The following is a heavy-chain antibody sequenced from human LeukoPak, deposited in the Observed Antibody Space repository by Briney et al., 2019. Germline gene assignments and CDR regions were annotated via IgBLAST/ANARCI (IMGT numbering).Heavy chain of an antibody. CDR2: INPGNGDT. CDR3: ARDRWHCRVNCDSVYYFALDV. Sequence: ASVKVSCKGSGYTFTNYAIHWVRQAPGQSLEWLGWINPGNGDTKYSQDFQGRVTINTDTSAATAYVELNSLTSEDTAVYYCARDRWHCRVNCDSVYYFALDVWGXGTTVTVSS. CDR1: GYTFTNYA. J-gene: IGHJ6*04. D-gene: IGHD2-15*01. V-gene: IGHV1-3*01.